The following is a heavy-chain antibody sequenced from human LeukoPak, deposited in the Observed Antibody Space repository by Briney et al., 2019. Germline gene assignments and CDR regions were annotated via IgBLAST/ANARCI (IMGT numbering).Heavy chain of an antibody. CDR1: GFTFDDHG. V-gene: IGHV3-21*04. Sequence: GGSLRLSCAAPGFTFDDHGMSWVRQAPGKGLKWVSSISSSSSYIYYADSVKGRFTISRDHSKNTMYLQMDSLRAEDTAVYYCARENGYKVFDYWGQGTLVTVSS. CDR2: ISSSSSYI. J-gene: IGHJ4*02. D-gene: IGHD5-24*01. CDR3: ARENGYKVFDY.